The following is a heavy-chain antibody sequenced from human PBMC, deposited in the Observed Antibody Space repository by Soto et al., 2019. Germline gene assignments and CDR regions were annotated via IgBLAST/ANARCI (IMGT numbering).Heavy chain of an antibody. J-gene: IGHJ6*02. CDR3: LFYYSGMDV. Sequence: QVQLVDSGGGVVQPGRSLRLSCAASGFTFSTYAIHWVRQPPGKGLEWVAVISYDGTNKYYADSVKGRFTISRDNSKNTLYLQMNSLITEDTAVYYCLFYYSGMDVWGQGTTVTVSS. V-gene: IGHV3-30-3*01. CDR1: GFTFSTYA. CDR2: ISYDGTNK.